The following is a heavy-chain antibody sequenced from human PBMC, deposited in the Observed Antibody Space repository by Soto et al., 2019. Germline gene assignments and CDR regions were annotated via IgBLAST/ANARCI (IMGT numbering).Heavy chain of an antibody. Sequence: ASVKVSCKAPGYTFTSYGISRVRHAPGQALERMGWISAYNGNTNYAQKHKGRVTMTTDTTSSTAYLELRSLRSEDTAEYHHGRDGYCSSTSCLVRWVGVAGPIDAFEIWGQGTMVTVSS. V-gene: IGHV1-18*01. CDR2: ISAYNGNT. J-gene: IGHJ3*02. D-gene: IGHD2-2*03. CDR3: GRDGYCSSTSCLVRWVGVAGPIDAFEI. CDR1: GYTFTSYG.